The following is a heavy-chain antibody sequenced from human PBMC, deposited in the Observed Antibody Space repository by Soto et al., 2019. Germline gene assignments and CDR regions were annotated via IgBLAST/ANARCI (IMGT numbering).Heavy chain of an antibody. D-gene: IGHD3-9*01. CDR2: ISSSGTTA. Sequence: QVQPVESGGGLVKPGGSLRLSCTVSGFTFGDYYMSWIRQAPGKSLEWLAYISSSGTTADYSDSVKGRFTISRDNSKNSWFLQMNGLRAEDTPKYYCARDSGPPNYDWVLTVWVQGSLVTVSS. J-gene: IGHJ4*02. V-gene: IGHV3-11*01. CDR1: GFTFGDYY. CDR3: ARDSGPPNYDWVLTV.